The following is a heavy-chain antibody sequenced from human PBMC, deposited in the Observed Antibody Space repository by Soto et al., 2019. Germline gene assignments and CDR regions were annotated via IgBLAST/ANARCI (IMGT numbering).Heavy chain of an antibody. D-gene: IGHD4-17*01. CDR3: ARSEPTVLHY. CDR2: THHSGRT. Sequence: SETLSLTCTVSGGSISSSGYYWGWVRQPPGKGLEWIGETHHSGRTNYNPSLKSRVTISVDKSKNHFSLKLSSVTAADTAVYYCARSEPTVLHYWGQGTLVTGSS. J-gene: IGHJ4*02. V-gene: IGHV4-39*07. CDR1: GGSISSSGYY.